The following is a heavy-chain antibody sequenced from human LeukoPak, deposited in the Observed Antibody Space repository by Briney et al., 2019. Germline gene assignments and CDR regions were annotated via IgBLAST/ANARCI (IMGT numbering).Heavy chain of an antibody. J-gene: IGHJ4*02. D-gene: IGHD2-2*01. CDR1: GYTFTSYG. V-gene: IGHV1-18*01. CDR2: ISAYNGNT. Sequence: ASVKVSRKASGYTFTSYGISWVRQAPGQGLEWMGWISAYNGNTNYAQKLQGRVTMTTDTSTSTAYMELRSLRSDDTAVYYCARDPLGYCSSTSCHPRGEIDYWGQGTLITVSS. CDR3: ARDPLGYCSSTSCHPRGEIDY.